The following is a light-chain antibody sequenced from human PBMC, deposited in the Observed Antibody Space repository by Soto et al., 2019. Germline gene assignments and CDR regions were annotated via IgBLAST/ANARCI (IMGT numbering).Light chain of an antibody. V-gene: IGKV3-20*01. CDR2: GAS. CDR3: KQYGSSGT. J-gene: IGKJ1*01. Sequence: EIVLTQSPGTLSLSPGERATLSCRASQSFSSTYLAWYQQKPGQAPRLLIYGASSRATGIQDRFSGSGSGTEFTLTIRRLEPEDFAVYYCKQYGSSGTCGQGTKVDIK. CDR1: QSFSSTY.